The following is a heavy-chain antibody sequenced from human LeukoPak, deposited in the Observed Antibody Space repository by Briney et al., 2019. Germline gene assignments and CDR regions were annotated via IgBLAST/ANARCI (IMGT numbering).Heavy chain of an antibody. CDR1: GYTFTGCY. D-gene: IGHD3-22*01. Sequence: GASVKVSCKASGYTFTGCYMHWVRQAPGQGLEWMGWINPNSGGTNYAQKFQGRVTITADKSTSTAYMELSSLRSEDTAVYYCARSTPDYDSSGYYARYMSYGMGVWGQGTTVTVSS. CDR3: ARSTPDYDSSGYYARYMSYGMGV. CDR2: INPNSGGT. V-gene: IGHV1-2*02. J-gene: IGHJ6*02.